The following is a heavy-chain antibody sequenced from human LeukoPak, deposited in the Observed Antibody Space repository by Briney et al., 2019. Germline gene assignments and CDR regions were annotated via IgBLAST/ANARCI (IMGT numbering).Heavy chain of an antibody. CDR1: GFTFSSYS. CDR3: ARAPYYYDSSGYED. D-gene: IGHD3-22*01. CDR2: ISSSSSTI. Sequence: GGSLRLSCAASGFTFSSYSMNWVRQAPGKGLEWVSYISSSSSTIYYADSVKGRFTTSRDNAKNSLYLQMNSLRAEDTAVYYCARAPYYYDSSGYEDWGQGTLVTVSS. J-gene: IGHJ4*02. V-gene: IGHV3-48*01.